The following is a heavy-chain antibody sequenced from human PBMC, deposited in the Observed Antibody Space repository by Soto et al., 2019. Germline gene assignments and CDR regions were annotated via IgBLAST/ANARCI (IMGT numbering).Heavy chain of an antibody. J-gene: IGHJ6*03. Sequence: GGSLRLSCAASGFTFSSYAMSWVRQAPGKGLEWVSAISGSGGSTYYADSVKGRFTISRDNSKNTLYLQMNSLRAEDTAVYYCAKKRYDFWSGYRAHYHMDVWGKGTTVTVSS. D-gene: IGHD3-3*01. CDR3: AKKRYDFWSGYRAHYHMDV. CDR2: ISGSGGST. CDR1: GFTFSSYA. V-gene: IGHV3-23*01.